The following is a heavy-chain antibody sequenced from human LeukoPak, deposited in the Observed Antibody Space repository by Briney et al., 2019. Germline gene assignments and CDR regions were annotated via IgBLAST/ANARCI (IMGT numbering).Heavy chain of an antibody. CDR3: AKEDEAAAGIFDY. CDR1: GFTFSSYW. J-gene: IGHJ4*02. CDR2: INKDGGEK. Sequence: GGSLRLSCAASGFTFSSYWMSWVRQAPGKGLEWVANINKDGGEKYYVDSVKGRFTISRDNAKNSLYLQMNSLRADDTAVYYCAKEDEAAAGIFDYWGQGTLVTVSS. D-gene: IGHD6-13*01. V-gene: IGHV3-7*03.